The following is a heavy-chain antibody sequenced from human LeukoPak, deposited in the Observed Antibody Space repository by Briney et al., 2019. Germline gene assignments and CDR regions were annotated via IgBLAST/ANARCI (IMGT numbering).Heavy chain of an antibody. CDR1: GYYIDNGYY. D-gene: IGHD3-9*01. J-gene: IGHJ4*02. V-gene: IGHV4-38-2*02. CDR3: AREGDHYDILTGDTFVYFDY. Sequence: SETLSLTCTVSGYYIDNGYYWGWIRQPPGKGLEWIGSLYHTGSTYYTPSLKSRVTISVDTSKNQFSLKLSSVTAADTAVYYCAREGDHYDILTGDTFVYFDYWGQGTLVTVSS. CDR2: LYHTGST.